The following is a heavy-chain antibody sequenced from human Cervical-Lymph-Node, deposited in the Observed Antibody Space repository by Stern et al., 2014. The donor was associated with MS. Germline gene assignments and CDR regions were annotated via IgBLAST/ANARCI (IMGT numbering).Heavy chain of an antibody. CDR1: GYTFTSYG. CDR2: ISAYNGNS. D-gene: IGHD2-15*01. V-gene: IGHV1-18*01. J-gene: IGHJ3*02. CDR3: ARGLLGIENAFDI. Sequence: VQMVEYGAEVKKPGASVKVSCKASGYTFTSYGISWVRQDPGQGLEWMGWISAYNGNSNYAHKLQCRVTMTTDTSTSTAYMELRSLRSDDTAVYYCARGLLGIENAFDIWGQGTMVTVSS.